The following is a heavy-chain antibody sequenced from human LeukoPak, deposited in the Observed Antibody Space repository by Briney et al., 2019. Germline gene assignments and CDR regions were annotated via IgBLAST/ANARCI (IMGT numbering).Heavy chain of an antibody. J-gene: IGHJ6*02. V-gene: IGHV4-30-4*01. Sequence: SQTLSLTCTVSGGSISSGDYYWSWIRQPPGKGLEWIGYNYYSGSTYYNPSLKSRVTISVDTSKNQFSLKLSSVTAADTAVYYCARVHESSWIYYYYGMDVWGQGTTVTVSS. D-gene: IGHD6-13*01. CDR3: ARVHESSWIYYYYGMDV. CDR1: GGSISSGDYY. CDR2: NYYSGST.